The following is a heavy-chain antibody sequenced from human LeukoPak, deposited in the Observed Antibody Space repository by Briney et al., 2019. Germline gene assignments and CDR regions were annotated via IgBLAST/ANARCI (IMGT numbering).Heavy chain of an antibody. CDR3: ARDSTYYDFWSGYYDNWFDP. CDR2: VFYSGST. J-gene: IGHJ5*02. Sequence: SETLSLTCTVSGGSMSSSSYYWGWIRQPPGKGLEGIGSVFYSGSTYYNPSLKSRVTISVDTSKNQFSLKLSSVTAADTAVYYCARDSTYYDFWSGYYDNWFDPWGQGTLVTVSS. V-gene: IGHV4-39*07. CDR1: GGSMSSSSYY. D-gene: IGHD3-3*01.